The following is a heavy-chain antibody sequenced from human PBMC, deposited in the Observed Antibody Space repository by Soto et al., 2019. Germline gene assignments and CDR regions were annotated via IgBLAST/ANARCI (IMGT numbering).Heavy chain of an antibody. CDR1: GVTLSSYS. V-gene: IGHV3-21*04. CDR2: ISSSSSYI. J-gene: IGHJ4*02. Sequence: PGGSLRLSCAASGVTLSSYSMNWVRQAPGKGPEWVSSISSSSSYIYYADSVKGRFTISRDNSKNTLYLQMNSLRAEDTAVYYCAKDPSYYYDSSGYYYVYWGQGTLVTVSS. CDR3: AKDPSYYYDSSGYYYVY. D-gene: IGHD3-22*01.